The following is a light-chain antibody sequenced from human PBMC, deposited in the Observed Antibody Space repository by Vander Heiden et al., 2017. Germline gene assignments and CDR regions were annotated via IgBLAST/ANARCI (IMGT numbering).Light chain of an antibody. CDR2: EVS. CDR1: TSDVGGYND. J-gene: IGLJ2*01. Sequence: HSALLQPASVSGSPGQPITISCTGTTSDVGGYNDVSWYQQHPGRAPKLLIYEVSHRPSGVSDRFSGSKSGYTASLTISGLQAEDEADYYCSSYSSTSTSVVFGGGTTLSVL. V-gene: IGLV2-14*01. CDR3: SSYSSTSTSVV.